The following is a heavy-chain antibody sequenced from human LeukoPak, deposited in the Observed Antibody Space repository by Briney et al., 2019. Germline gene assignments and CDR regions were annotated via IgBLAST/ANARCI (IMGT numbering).Heavy chain of an antibody. Sequence: SVKVSCKASGGTFSSYAISWVRQAPGQGLEWMGGIIPIFGTANYAQKFQGRVTITADKSTSTAYMELSSLRSEDTAVYYCALVSSSWGTYYFDYWGQGTLVTVSS. V-gene: IGHV1-69*06. CDR3: ALVSSSWGTYYFDY. CDR2: IIPIFGTA. CDR1: GGTFSSYA. J-gene: IGHJ4*02. D-gene: IGHD6-13*01.